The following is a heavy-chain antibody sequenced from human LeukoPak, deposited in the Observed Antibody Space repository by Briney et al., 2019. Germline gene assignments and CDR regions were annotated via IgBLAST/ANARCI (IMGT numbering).Heavy chain of an antibody. CDR1: GFTFDDYA. D-gene: IGHD2-21*01. J-gene: IGHJ3*02. CDR2: ISWNSGSI. V-gene: IGHV3-9*01. Sequence: GGSLRLSCAASGFTFDDYAMHWVRQAPGKGLEWVSGISWNSGSIGYADSVKGRFTISRDNAKNSLYLQMNSLRAEDTAVYYCAKSTYSYAFDIWGQGTVVTVSS. CDR3: AKSTYSYAFDI.